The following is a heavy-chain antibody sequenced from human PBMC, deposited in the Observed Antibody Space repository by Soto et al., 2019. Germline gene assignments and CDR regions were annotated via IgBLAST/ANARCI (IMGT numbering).Heavy chain of an antibody. Sequence: QVQLQESGPGLVKPSGTLSLTCAVSGGSISSSNWWSWVRQPPGKGLGWIGEIYHSGSTNYNPSLKSRVTISVDKSKNQFSLKLSSVTAADTAVYYCARRCLWFGELYLDYFDYWGQGTLVTVSS. J-gene: IGHJ4*02. CDR3: ARRCLWFGELYLDYFDY. CDR1: GGSISSSNW. V-gene: IGHV4-4*02. D-gene: IGHD3-10*01. CDR2: IYHSGST.